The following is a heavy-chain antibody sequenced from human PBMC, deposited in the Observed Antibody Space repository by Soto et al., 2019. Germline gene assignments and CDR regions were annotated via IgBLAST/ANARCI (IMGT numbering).Heavy chain of an antibody. D-gene: IGHD3-10*01. CDR3: ARDGPYYYASRMDV. Sequence: EVQLVESGGGLVQPGGSLRLSCAASGIPVSSNYMTWVRQAPGKGLEWVSVLHSGGVTYYANSVKGRITISRHDSTNTLFRQMNSLTDEDTAVYYGARDGPYYYASRMDVWGQGTTVTVS. V-gene: IGHV3-53*04. J-gene: IGHJ6*02. CDR2: LHSGGVT. CDR1: GIPVSSNY.